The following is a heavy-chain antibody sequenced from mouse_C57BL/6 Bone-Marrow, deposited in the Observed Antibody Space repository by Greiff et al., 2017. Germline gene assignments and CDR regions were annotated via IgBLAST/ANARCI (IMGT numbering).Heavy chain of an antibody. CDR3: TRDWGYSNYVWYFDV. J-gene: IGHJ1*03. V-gene: IGHV1-5*01. Sequence: EVQLQQSGTVLARPGASVKMSCKTSGYTFTSYWMHWVKQRPGQGLEWIGAIYPGNSDTSYNQKFKGKAKLTAVTSASTAYMELSSLTNEDSAVYYCTRDWGYSNYVWYFDVWGTGTTVTVSS. CDR1: GYTFTSYW. CDR2: IYPGNSDT. D-gene: IGHD2-5*01.